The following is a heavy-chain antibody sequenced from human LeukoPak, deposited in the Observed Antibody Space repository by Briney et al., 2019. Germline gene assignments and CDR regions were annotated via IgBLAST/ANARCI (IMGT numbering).Heavy chain of an antibody. CDR1: GFTFSSYW. CDR2: IKQDGSEK. V-gene: IGHV3-7*01. J-gene: IGHJ3*02. CDR3: ARDWWELLVPVAFDI. D-gene: IGHD1-26*01. Sequence: GGSLRLSCAASGFTFSSYWMSWVRQAPGKGLEWVANIKQDGSEKYYVDFVKGRFTISRDNAKNSLYLQMNSLRAEDTAVYYCARDWWELLVPVAFDIWGQGTMVTVSS.